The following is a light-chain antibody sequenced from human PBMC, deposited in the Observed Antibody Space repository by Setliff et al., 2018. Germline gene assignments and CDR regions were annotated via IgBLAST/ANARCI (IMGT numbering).Light chain of an antibody. V-gene: IGLV2-14*03. CDR2: DVT. CDR1: GSDVGTSKY. J-gene: IGLJ1*01. CDR3: SIHRSRGYV. Sequence: QSALTQPASVSGSPGQSITISCTGTGSDVGTSKYVSWYQQHPGKAPKLIIYDVTTRPSGVSNRFSGSKSGNTASLTISGLQAEDEAGYYCSIHRSRGYVFGTGTKGTVL.